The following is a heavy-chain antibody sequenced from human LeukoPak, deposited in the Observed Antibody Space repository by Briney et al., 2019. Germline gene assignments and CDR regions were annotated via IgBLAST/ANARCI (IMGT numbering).Heavy chain of an antibody. D-gene: IGHD1-20*01. CDR3: ARGGGLDVNWNELYPY. J-gene: IGHJ4*02. CDR2: VYSGGGT. V-gene: IGHV3-53*01. CDR1: GFTVSSNY. Sequence: GGSLRLSCAASGFTVSSNYMSWVRQAPGKGLEWVSVVYSGGGTYYADSVKGRFTISRDNAKNSLYLQMNSLRAEDTAVYYCARGGGLDVNWNELYPYWGQGTLVTVSS.